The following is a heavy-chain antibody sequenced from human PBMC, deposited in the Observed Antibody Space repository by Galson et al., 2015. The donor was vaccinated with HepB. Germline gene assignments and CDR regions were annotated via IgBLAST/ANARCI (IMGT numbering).Heavy chain of an antibody. Sequence: SLRLSCAASGFTFSTHAIHWVRQGPGKGLEWVAVVSFDGRSNFADSVKGRFTVSRDDAKNTVYLQMNSLRPEDTSIYYCASDGDHWGQGTLVTVSS. CDR1: GFTFSTHA. CDR3: ASDGDH. CDR2: VSFDGRS. V-gene: IGHV3-30*04. J-gene: IGHJ4*02.